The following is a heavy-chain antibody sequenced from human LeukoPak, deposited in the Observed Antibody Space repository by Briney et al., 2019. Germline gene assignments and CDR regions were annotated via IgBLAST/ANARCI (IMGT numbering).Heavy chain of an antibody. CDR1: GFTFSSYA. J-gene: IGHJ4*02. CDR2: ISYDGSNK. D-gene: IGHD3-9*01. Sequence: PGGSLRLSCAASGFTFSSYAMHWVRQAPGKGVEWVAVISYDGSNKYYADSVKGRFTISRDNSKNTLYLQMHSLRAEDTAVYYCARQHYDILTGSLNFDYWGQGTLVTVSS. CDR3: ARQHYDILTGSLNFDY. V-gene: IGHV3-30-3*01.